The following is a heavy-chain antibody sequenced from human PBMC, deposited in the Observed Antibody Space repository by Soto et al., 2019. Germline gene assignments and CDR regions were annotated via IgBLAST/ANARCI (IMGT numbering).Heavy chain of an antibody. J-gene: IGHJ3*02. D-gene: IGHD6-13*01. V-gene: IGHV1-2*02. Sequence: GLEWMGWINPNTGDPNYAQKFQGRVTMTRDTSVNTAYMELRWLRSEDTAVYYCTREGGGIAAAGAGNDAFDIWGQGTKVTVSS. CDR3: TREGGGIAAAGAGNDAFDI. CDR2: INPNTGDP.